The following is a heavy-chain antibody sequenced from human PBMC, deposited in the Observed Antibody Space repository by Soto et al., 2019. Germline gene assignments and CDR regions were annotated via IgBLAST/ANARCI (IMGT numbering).Heavy chain of an antibody. CDR3: ARGDSTDCSIGVFSLFSPRAMHV. J-gene: IGHJ6*02. Sequence: ASVKVSCKASGYSFTDYHIHWVRQAPGQGLEWLGRINPKSGGTSTAQKFQGWVTMTTDTSISTASMELTRLTSDDTAIYYCARGDSTDCSIGVFSLFSPRAMHVCDQATTVTGS. CDR1: GYSFTDYH. CDR2: INPKSGGT. D-gene: IGHD2-8*01. V-gene: IGHV1-2*04.